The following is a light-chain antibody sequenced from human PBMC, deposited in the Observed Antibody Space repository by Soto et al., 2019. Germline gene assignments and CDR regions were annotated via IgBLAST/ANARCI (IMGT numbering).Light chain of an antibody. CDR3: QQYNSWPPIT. CDR1: QTISSW. J-gene: IGKJ5*01. Sequence: DVQMNQSPSTLSGSIGDRVTITCRASQTISSWLAWYQQKPGKAPKLLIYKASTLKSGVPSRFSGSGSGTEFTLTISSLQSEDFAIYYCQQYNSWPPITFGQGTRLAIK. V-gene: IGKV1-5*03. CDR2: KAS.